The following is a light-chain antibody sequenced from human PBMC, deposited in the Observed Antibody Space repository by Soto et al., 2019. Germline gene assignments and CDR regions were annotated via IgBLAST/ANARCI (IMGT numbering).Light chain of an antibody. CDR1: QGLRNY. Sequence: DNQLTQSPSFLSASVGDRVPIVCRPSQGLRNYLAGYQQKPGKAPELLIHSASTLEVGVPARFSGSGSGTEFTLTISGLQPEDVATYYCQQVNSVPFTFGPGTKVDIK. CDR2: SAS. V-gene: IGKV1-9*01. J-gene: IGKJ3*01. CDR3: QQVNSVPFT.